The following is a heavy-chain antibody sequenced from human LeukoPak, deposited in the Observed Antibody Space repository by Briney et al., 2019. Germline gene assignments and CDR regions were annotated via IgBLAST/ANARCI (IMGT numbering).Heavy chain of an antibody. CDR2: IRGSGDST. J-gene: IGHJ6*02. CDR3: AKGEVVPAAIYGMDV. V-gene: IGHV3-23*01. CDR1: GFTFSTYW. D-gene: IGHD2-2*02. Sequence: PGGSLRLSCAASGFTFSTYWMNWVRQAPGKGPEWVSLIRGSGDSTYYADSVRGRFTISRDNSKNTLYLQMNSLRAEDTAVYYCAKGEVVPAAIYGMDVWGQGTTVTVS.